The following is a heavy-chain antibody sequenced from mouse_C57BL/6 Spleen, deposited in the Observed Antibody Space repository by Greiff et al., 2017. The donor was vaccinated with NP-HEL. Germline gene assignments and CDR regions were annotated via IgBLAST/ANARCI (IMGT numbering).Heavy chain of an antibody. CDR3: ARHGYYDYYAMDY. D-gene: IGHD2-3*01. CDR2: ISSGSSTI. CDR1: GFTFSDYG. Sequence: EVKLVESGGGLVKPGGSLKLSCAASGFTFSDYGMHWVRQAPEKGLEWVAYISSGSSTIYYADTVKGRFTISRDNAQNTLFLQMTSLSSEDTSMYYCARHGYYDYYAMDYWGQGTSVTVSS. J-gene: IGHJ4*01. V-gene: IGHV5-17*01.